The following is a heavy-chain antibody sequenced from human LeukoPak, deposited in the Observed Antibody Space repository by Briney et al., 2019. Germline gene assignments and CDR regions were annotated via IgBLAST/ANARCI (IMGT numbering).Heavy chain of an antibody. CDR2: TDTSGNYI. D-gene: IGHD3-10*01. CDR3: ARGRSITLLRGVAMSDGFDI. V-gene: IGHV3-21*01. CDR1: GFTFSNYG. J-gene: IGHJ3*02. Sequence: PGGSLRLSCTASGFTFSNYGMNWVRQAPGKGLEWVSFTDTSGNYIYYGDSEQGRFTISRDNAKNLVFLQMNGKRAEDTAVYYCARGRSITLLRGVAMSDGFDIWGQGAMVAVSS.